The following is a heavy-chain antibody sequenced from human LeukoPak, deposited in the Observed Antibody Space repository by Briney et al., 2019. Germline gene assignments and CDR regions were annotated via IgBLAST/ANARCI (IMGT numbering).Heavy chain of an antibody. CDR1: GYTFTSYG. J-gene: IGHJ5*02. V-gene: IGHV1-18*01. D-gene: IGHD2-2*01. Sequence: ASVKVSCKASGYTFTSYGISWVRQAPGQGLEWMGWISAYNGNTNYAQKLQGRVTMTTDTSTSTAYMELRSLRSDDTAVYYCARVVVVPAAIAWFDPWGQGTLVTVSS. CDR3: ARVVVVPAAIAWFDP. CDR2: ISAYNGNT.